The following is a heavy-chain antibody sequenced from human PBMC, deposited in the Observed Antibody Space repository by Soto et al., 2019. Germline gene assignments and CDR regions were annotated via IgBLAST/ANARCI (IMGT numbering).Heavy chain of an antibody. J-gene: IGHJ4*02. D-gene: IGHD3-10*01. CDR2: IIPILGIA. CDR3: ARTSSMVRGVDY. Sequence: QVQLVQSGAEVKKPGSSVKVSCKASGGTFSSYTISWVRQAPGQGLEWMGRIIPILGIANYAQKFQGRVTLTADKSTSTAYMELSSLRSEDTAVYYCARTSSMVRGVDYWGQGTLVTVSS. CDR1: GGTFSSYT. V-gene: IGHV1-69*02.